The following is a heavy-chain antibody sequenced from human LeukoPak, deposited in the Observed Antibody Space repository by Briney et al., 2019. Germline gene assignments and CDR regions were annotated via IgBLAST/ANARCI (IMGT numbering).Heavy chain of an antibody. J-gene: IGHJ6*04. CDR3: LRQMVI. Sequence: PGGSLRLSCAASGFTFSNNWMHWVRQAPGKGLVWVSPINSDGSSTNYADSVKGRFTISRDNAKNTLYLQMNSLRAEDTAVYYCLRQMVIWGEGDTVTLSS. CDR1: GFTFSNNW. CDR2: INSDGSST. V-gene: IGHV3-74*01.